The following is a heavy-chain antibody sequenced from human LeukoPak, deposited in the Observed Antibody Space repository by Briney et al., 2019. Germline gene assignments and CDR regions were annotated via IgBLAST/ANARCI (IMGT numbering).Heavy chain of an antibody. V-gene: IGHV1-69*01. J-gene: IGHJ4*02. Sequence: GGSLRLSCAASGFTFSSNAISWVRQAPGQGLEWMGGIIPIFGTANYAQKFQGRVTITADESTSTAYMELSSLRSEDTAVYYCARETNYYGSGSFDYWGQGTLVTVSS. D-gene: IGHD3-10*01. CDR1: GFTFSSNA. CDR2: IIPIFGTA. CDR3: ARETNYYGSGSFDY.